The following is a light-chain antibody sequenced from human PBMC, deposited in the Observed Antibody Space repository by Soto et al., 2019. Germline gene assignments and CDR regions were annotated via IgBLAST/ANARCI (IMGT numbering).Light chain of an antibody. CDR1: QSISSY. J-gene: IGKJ2*01. V-gene: IGKV1-39*01. CDR3: QQSYSTPHT. CDR2: AAS. Sequence: DIQMTQSPSSLSASVGDRVTITCRASQSISSYLNWYQQKPGKAPKLLIYAASSLQSGVPLRFSGSGSGTDFTLTISSLQPEDFAIYYCQQSYSTPHTFVQGTKLEIK.